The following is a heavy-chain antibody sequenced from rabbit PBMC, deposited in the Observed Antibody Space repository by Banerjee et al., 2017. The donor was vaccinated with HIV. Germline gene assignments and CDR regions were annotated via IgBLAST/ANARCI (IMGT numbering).Heavy chain of an antibody. Sequence: QEQLEESGGDLVKPEGSLTLTCTASGFSLSNNYVMCWVRQAPGKGLEWIACIYSSSGSAYYASWAKGRFTISKTSSTTVTLQMTSLTAADTATYFCARGGYAGNSPFNLWGQGTLVTVS. CDR3: ARGGYAGNSPFNL. CDR2: IYSSSGSA. V-gene: IGHV1S45*01. J-gene: IGHJ4*01. CDR1: GFSLSNNYV. D-gene: IGHD8-1*01.